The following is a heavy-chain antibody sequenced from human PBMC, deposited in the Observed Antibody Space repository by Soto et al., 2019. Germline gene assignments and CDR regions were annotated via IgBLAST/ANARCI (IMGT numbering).Heavy chain of an antibody. CDR1: GGSISSSSYY. V-gene: IGHV4-39*01. Sequence: QLQLQESGPGLVKPSETLSLTCTVSGGSISSSSYYWGWIRQPPGKGLEWIGSNYYSGSTYYNPSLKSRVTISVDTSKNQFSLKLSSVTAADTAVYYCARSPPGTAMVIVAYWGQGTLVTVSS. CDR3: ARSPPGTAMVIVAY. CDR2: NYYSGST. J-gene: IGHJ4*02. D-gene: IGHD5-18*01.